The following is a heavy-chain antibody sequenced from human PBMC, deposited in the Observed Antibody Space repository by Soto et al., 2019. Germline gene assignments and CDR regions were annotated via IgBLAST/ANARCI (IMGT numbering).Heavy chain of an antibody. CDR3: AREDVVVGPAAIRRNYYYGMDV. D-gene: IGHD2-2*02. J-gene: IGHJ6*02. V-gene: IGHV1-8*01. CDR2: MNPNSGNT. Sequence: GASVKVSCKASGYTFTSYDINWVRQATGQGLEWMGWMNPNSGNTGYAQKFQGRVTMTRNTSISTAYMELSSLRSEDTAVYYCAREDVVVGPAAIRRNYYYGMDVWGPGTTVTVS. CDR1: GYTFTSYD.